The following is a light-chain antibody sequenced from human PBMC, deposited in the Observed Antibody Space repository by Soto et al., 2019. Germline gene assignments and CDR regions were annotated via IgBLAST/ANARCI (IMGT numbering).Light chain of an antibody. CDR1: QTIDNT. CDR2: DAS. Sequence: EIVMTQSPATLSLSPGERATLSCRASQTIDNTLAWYQRKPGQAPRLLIYDASTRATGVPARFSGSGSGTEFTLTISSLQPEDFAVYYCQQYNNWPPITFGQGTRLEI. J-gene: IGKJ5*01. CDR3: QQYNNWPPIT. V-gene: IGKV3-15*01.